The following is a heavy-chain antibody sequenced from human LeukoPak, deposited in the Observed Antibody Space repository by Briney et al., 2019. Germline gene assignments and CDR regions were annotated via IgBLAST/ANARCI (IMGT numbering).Heavy chain of an antibody. CDR1: SGSISSGSYY. V-gene: IGHV4-61*02. Sequence: SETLSLTCTVSSGSISSGSYYWSWIRQPAGKGLEWIGRIYTSGSTNYNPSLKSRVTISVDTSKNQFSLKLSSVTAADTAVYYCARSLDDFWSAGDIWGQGTMVTVSS. CDR2: IYTSGST. J-gene: IGHJ3*02. D-gene: IGHD3-3*01. CDR3: ARSLDDFWSAGDI.